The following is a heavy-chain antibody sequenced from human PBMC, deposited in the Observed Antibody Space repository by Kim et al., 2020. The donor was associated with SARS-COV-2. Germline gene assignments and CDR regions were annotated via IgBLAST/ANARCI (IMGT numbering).Heavy chain of an antibody. Sequence: AAVKVSCETSGYNFISFDINWVRQAAGQGLEWVGWMNPNNGQAGYAQKFQGRVTMTRDVSMRTAYMELRSLRSEDTAIYYCARVGLCTGGSCYGGDIGYLAVGGEGTTVAV. J-gene: IGHJ6*03. CDR2: MNPNNGQA. D-gene: IGHD2-8*02. V-gene: IGHV1-8*01. CDR3: ARVGLCTGGSCYGGDIGYLAV. CDR1: GYNFISFD.